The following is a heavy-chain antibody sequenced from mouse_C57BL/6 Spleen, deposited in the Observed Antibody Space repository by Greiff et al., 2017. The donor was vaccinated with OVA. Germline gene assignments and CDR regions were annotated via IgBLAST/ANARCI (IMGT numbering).Heavy chain of an antibody. V-gene: IGHV1-53*01. J-gene: IGHJ2*01. CDR1: GYTFTSYW. CDR3: ARGGYDYDVGFDD. CDR2: INPSNGGT. D-gene: IGHD2-4*01. Sequence: VKLQQPGTELVKPGASVKLSCKASGYTFTSYWMHWVKQRPGQGLEWIGNINPSNGGTNYNEKFKSKATLTVDKSSSTAYMQLSSLTSEDSAVYYCARGGYDYDVGFDDWGQGTTLTVSS.